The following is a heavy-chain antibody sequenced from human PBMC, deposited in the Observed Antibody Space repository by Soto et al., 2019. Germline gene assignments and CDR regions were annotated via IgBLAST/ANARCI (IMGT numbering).Heavy chain of an antibody. CDR1: GGSIINYY. D-gene: IGHD6-19*01. CDR3: ARVGMVGSVLGSWFDP. J-gene: IGHJ5*02. Sequence: QVQLQESGPGLVKPSETLSITCSVSGGSIINYYWTWIRQPAGKGLEWIGRVSSSGSTIYNPSLKSRVTVSVDTSKNHFSLKLRSVTAADTAVYYCARVGMVGSVLGSWFDPWGQGTLVTGSS. V-gene: IGHV4-4*07. CDR2: VSSSGST.